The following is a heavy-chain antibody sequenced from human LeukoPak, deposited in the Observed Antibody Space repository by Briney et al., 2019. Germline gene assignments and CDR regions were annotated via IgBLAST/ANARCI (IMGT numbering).Heavy chain of an antibody. V-gene: IGHV5-51*01. CDR1: GYSFTNYW. J-gene: IGHJ4*02. D-gene: IGHD6-19*01. Sequence: GESLQISCQGSGYSFTNYWIGWVRQMPGKGLEWMGIMYLGDSETRYSPSFRGQVTISADKSVSTVCLQWSSLKASDTAMYYCVRHEGSISGWPFDYWGQGTLVTVSS. CDR3: VRHEGSISGWPFDY. CDR2: MYLGDSET.